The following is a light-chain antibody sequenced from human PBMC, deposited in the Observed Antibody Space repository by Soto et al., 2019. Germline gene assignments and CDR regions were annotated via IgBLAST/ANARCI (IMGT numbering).Light chain of an antibody. CDR2: GAS. V-gene: IGKV3-20*01. J-gene: IGKJ1*01. CDR3: QQYGSSRT. CDR1: QTVSSNY. Sequence: EIVLTQSPGTLSLSPGERATLSCRASQTVSSNYLAWYQQKPGQAPGLLIYGASSRATGIPDRFSGSGSGTDFTLTISRLEPEDFAVYYCQQYGSSRTFGQGTKVEIK.